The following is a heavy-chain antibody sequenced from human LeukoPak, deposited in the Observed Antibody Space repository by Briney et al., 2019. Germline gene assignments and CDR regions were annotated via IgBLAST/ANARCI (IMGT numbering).Heavy chain of an antibody. CDR3: ATPYPMVRGVTTLNGMDV. J-gene: IGHJ6*02. CDR2: FYPEDGET. D-gene: IGHD3-10*01. V-gene: IGHV1-24*01. Sequence: ASVKVSCMVSGCTLPELSMHWVRQAPGKGLAWVGGFYPEDGETIYAQKFQGRVTMTEDTSTDTAYMELSSLRSEDTAVYYCATPYPMVRGVTTLNGMDVWGQGTTVTVSS. CDR1: GCTLPELS.